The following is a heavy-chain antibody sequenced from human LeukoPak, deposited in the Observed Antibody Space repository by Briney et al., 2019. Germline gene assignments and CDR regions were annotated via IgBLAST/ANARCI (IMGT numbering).Heavy chain of an antibody. CDR3: AGDRESSGWFDAFDI. D-gene: IGHD6-19*01. J-gene: IGHJ3*02. CDR2: IYTSGST. CDR1: GGSISSYY. Sequence: SETLSLTCTVSGGSISSYYWSWIRQPAGKGLEWIGRIYTSGSTNYNPSLKSRVTMSVDTSKNQFSLKLSSVTAADTAVYYCAGDRESSGWFDAFDIWGQGTMVTVSS. V-gene: IGHV4-4*07.